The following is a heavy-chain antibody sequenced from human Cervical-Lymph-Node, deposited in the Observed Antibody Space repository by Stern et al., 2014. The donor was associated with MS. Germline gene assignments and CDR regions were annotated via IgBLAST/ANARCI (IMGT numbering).Heavy chain of an antibody. D-gene: IGHD5-18*01. V-gene: IGHV1-18*01. Sequence: VQLVESGAEVKKPGASVKVSCTASGYTFTDYAISWVRQAPGQGLEWMAWISAYKGDTNFAQEVQGRVSLTTDTATSTAYMELRSLRSDDTAVYYCAVLSVDADFDYWGQGTLVTVSS. J-gene: IGHJ4*02. CDR1: GYTFTDYA. CDR3: AVLSVDADFDY. CDR2: ISAYKGDT.